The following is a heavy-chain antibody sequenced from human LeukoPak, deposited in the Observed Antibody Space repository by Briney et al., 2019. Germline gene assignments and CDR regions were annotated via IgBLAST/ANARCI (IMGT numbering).Heavy chain of an antibody. CDR3: ARRLSGYYTRRFDY. J-gene: IGHJ4*02. D-gene: IGHD3-3*01. CDR2: IYSGGST. V-gene: IGHV3-66*04. CDR1: GFTVSSNY. Sequence: GGSLRLSCAASGFTVSSNYMSWVRQAPGKGLEWVSVIYSGGSTYYADSVKGRFTFSRDNSKNTLYLQMNSLRAEDTAVYYCARRLSGYYTRRFDYWGQGTLVTVSS.